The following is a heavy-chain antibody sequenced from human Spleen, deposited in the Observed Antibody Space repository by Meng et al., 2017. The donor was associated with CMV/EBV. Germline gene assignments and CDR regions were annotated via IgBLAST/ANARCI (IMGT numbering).Heavy chain of an antibody. CDR2: IYHSGST. J-gene: IGHJ4*02. CDR3: ARRRGGSGRDC. D-gene: IGHD3-10*01. Sequence: QLQWQERCPGLVKSSETLSLTCTVSGGSISSNGYYWDWVRQPPGKGLEWIGAIYHSGSTSYNPSLQSRVTMFVDTSKNQFSLMLTSVTATDTAVYYCARRRGGSGRDCWGQGTLVTVSS. V-gene: IGHV4-39*01. CDR1: GGSISSNGYY.